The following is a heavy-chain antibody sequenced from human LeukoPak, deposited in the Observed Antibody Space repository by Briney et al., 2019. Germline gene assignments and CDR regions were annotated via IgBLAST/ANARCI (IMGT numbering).Heavy chain of an antibody. CDR2: LFYKRGA. J-gene: IGHJ4*02. Sequence: SETLSLTCSVSGGSISGYCWSWSRQAPGKGVEWIGNLFYKRGAWYKSSLKSRVTTSVDTSKNELSLTLTSVTAADTAVYYCARWTDCGGDCHILEYWGQGILVTVSS. CDR3: ARWTDCGGDCHILEY. CDR1: GGSISGYC. V-gene: IGHV4-59*01. D-gene: IGHD2-21*02.